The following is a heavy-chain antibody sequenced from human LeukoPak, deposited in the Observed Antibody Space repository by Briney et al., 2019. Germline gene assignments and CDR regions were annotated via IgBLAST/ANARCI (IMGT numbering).Heavy chain of an antibody. CDR1: GGSISSYY. D-gene: IGHD3-10*01. CDR2: IYYSGST. J-gene: IGHJ4*02. CDR3: ARVHVTMVRGVIISDFDY. Sequence: NSSETLSLTCTVSGGSISSYYWSWIRQPPGKGLEWIGYIYYSGSTNYNPSLKSRVTISVDTSKNQFSLKLSSVTAADTAVYYCARVHVTMVRGVIISDFDYWGQGTLVTVSS. V-gene: IGHV4-59*01.